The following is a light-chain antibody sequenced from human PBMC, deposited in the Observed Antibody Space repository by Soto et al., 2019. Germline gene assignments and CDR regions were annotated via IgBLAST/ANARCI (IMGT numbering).Light chain of an antibody. J-gene: IGKJ1*01. CDR3: QQYNSFPGT. CDR1: QTVSRW. V-gene: IGKV1-5*01. Sequence: EIELTQSPSTLSASPGERATISCRASQTVSRWLDWYQQKPGQAPKLLIYDASSLASGVPSRFRGSGSGTECTLTISSLQADDFATYYCQQYNSFPGTFGQGTKVDI. CDR2: DAS.